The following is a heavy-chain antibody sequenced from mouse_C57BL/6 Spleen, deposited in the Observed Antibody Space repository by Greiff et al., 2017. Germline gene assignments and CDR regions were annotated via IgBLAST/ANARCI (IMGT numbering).Heavy chain of an antibody. CDR2: INYDGSST. J-gene: IGHJ4*01. Sequence: EVQLVESEGGLVQPGSSMKLSCTASGFTFSDYYMAWVRQVPEKGLEWVANINYDGSSTYYLDSLKSRFIISRDNAKNILYLQMSSLKSEDTATYYCARALGQGDIMDYWGQGTSVTVSS. D-gene: IGHD4-1*01. V-gene: IGHV5-16*01. CDR3: ARALGQGDIMDY. CDR1: GFTFSDYY.